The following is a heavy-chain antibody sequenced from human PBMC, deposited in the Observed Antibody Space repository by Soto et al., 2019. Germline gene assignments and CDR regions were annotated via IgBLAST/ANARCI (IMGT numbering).Heavy chain of an antibody. CDR1: GYTFSNFW. J-gene: IGHJ4*02. CDR3: ARHSGSDREGFDS. CDR2: IFPGDSDT. V-gene: IGHV5-51*01. Sequence: LGESLKISCKGSGYTFSNFWIGWVRQMPGKGLEWMGIIFPGDSDTRYSPSFEGHVTISTDNSISTAYLHWSSLKASDTAIYYCARHSGSDREGFDSWGQGTQVTVSS. D-gene: IGHD1-26*01.